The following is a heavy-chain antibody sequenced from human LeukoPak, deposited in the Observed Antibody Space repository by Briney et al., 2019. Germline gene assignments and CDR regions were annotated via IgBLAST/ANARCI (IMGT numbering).Heavy chain of an antibody. CDR2: INSDGSST. CDR1: GFTFSSYW. Sequence: GGSLRLSCAASGFTFSSYWMHWVRQAPGKGLMWVSRINSDGSSTSYADSVKGRFTISRDNAKNTLYLQMNSLRAEDTAVYYCARTNTVFRTAADYWGQGTLVTVSS. CDR3: ARTNTVFRTAADY. D-gene: IGHD4-17*01. V-gene: IGHV3-74*01. J-gene: IGHJ4*02.